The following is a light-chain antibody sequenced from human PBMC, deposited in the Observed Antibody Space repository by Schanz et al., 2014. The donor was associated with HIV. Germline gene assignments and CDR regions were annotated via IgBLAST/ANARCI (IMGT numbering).Light chain of an antibody. CDR1: QSISTY. J-gene: IGKJ1*01. V-gene: IGKV1-39*01. Sequence: DIQMTQSPSSLSASVGDRVSITCRASQSISTYLNWYQYKPGKAPKLLIYGASSLQTGVPSRFSGSGSGTDFTLTISSLQPEDFATYYCQQSYTTPWTFGQGTKVEIK. CDR3: QQSYTTPWT. CDR2: GAS.